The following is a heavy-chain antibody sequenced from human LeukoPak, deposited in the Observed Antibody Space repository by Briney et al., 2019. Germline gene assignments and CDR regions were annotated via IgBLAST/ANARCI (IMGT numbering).Heavy chain of an antibody. V-gene: IGHV4-39*01. CDR2: IYCSGRT. D-gene: IGHD3-22*01. Sequence: SETLYLTCSVSGDSVSRSDSYWDWIRQPPGKGREWIGTIYCSGRTYYSPSLKSRVTTCVDPSNNQFSLTPRSVTAADTAVYYCARRRYYDGSGYLEWGQGTLLSVSS. CDR1: GDSVSRSDSY. J-gene: IGHJ1*01. CDR3: ARRRYYDGSGYLE.